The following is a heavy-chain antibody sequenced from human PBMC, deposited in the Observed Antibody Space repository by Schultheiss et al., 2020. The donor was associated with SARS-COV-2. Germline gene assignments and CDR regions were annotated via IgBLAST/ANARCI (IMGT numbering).Heavy chain of an antibody. Sequence: GGSLRLSCAASGFTFSSYSMNWVRQAPGKGLEWVSYISSSSSTIYYADSVKGRFTISRDNSKNTLYLQMNSLRAEDTAVYYCAVTEGAFDYWGQGTLVTVSS. CDR2: ISSSSSTI. CDR1: GFTFSSYS. D-gene: IGHD1-14*01. V-gene: IGHV3-48*01. J-gene: IGHJ4*02. CDR3: AVTEGAFDY.